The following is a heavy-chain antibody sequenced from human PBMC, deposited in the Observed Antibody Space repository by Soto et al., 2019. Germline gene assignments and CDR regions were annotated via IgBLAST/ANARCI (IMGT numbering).Heavy chain of an antibody. CDR3: ARVGKGDYVTYFEY. CDR2: IYYSGST. V-gene: IGHV4-59*02. J-gene: IGHJ4*02. Sequence: TSEPLFHPCTVSGGSVSSDYWSCVREPPGKGLEWIGYIYYSGSTNYNPSLKSRVTISVDTSKNQFSLKLSSVTAADTAVYYCARVGKGDYVTYFEYWGQGTLVTGS. D-gene: IGHD4-17*01. CDR1: GGSVSSDY.